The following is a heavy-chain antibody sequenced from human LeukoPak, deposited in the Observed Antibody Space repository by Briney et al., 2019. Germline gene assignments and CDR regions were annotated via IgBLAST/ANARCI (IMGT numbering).Heavy chain of an antibody. V-gene: IGHV4-34*01. CDR2: INHSGST. CDR3: ARTASEYYYDSSGYYFSPVPNWYFDL. CDR1: GGSFSGYY. J-gene: IGHJ2*01. Sequence: SETLSLTCAVYGGSFSGYYWSWIRQPPGKGLEWIGEINHSGSTNYNPSLKSRVTISVDTSKNQFSLKLSSVTAADTAVYYCARTASEYYYDSSGYYFSPVPNWYFDLWGRGTLVTVSS. D-gene: IGHD3-22*01.